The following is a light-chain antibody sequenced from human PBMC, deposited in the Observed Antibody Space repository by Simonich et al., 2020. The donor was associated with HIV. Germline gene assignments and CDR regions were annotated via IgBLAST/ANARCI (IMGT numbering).Light chain of an antibody. V-gene: IGLV2-14*02. CDR1: SRDVGSDNL. CDR3: SSYTSSSTGV. Sequence: SALTQPASVSGSHGQSLPLSWTGTSRDVGSDNLVPWYKQHPGQAPKLIINEGSKRPAGVANRITCSKSGNTASLTISGLQAEDDADYYCSSYTSSSTGVFGGGTKLTVL. CDR2: EGS. J-gene: IGLJ3*02.